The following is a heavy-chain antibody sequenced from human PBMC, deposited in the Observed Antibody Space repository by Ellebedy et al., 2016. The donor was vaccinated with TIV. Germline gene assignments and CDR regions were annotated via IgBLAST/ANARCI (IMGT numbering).Heavy chain of an antibody. V-gene: IGHV3-7*01. CDR3: ARALVGCGSCSGY. CDR1: GFTFNLFW. CDR2: INEDGSKT. J-gene: IGHJ4*02. D-gene: IGHD2-21*01. Sequence: GGSLRLSCAASGFTFNLFWMSWVRQAPGKGLESVANINEDGSKTHYVDSVKGRFTISRDNAKNSVYLQMNSLRADDTAMYYCARALVGCGSCSGYWGQGALVTVSS.